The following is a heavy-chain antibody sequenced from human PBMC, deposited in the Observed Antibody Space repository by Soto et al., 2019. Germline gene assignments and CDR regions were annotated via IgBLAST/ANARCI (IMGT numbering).Heavy chain of an antibody. CDR2: IYHSGST. J-gene: IGHJ3*02. V-gene: IGHV4-30-2*01. D-gene: IGHD5-18*01. CDR3: ARVWGYSYGLASDI. CDR1: GGPISTGGDP. Sequence: SETLSLTFDNFGGPISTGGDPGSWFRQLPGKGLEWIGYIYHSGSTYYNPSLKSRVTISVDRSKSQFSLKLSSVTAADTAVYYCARVWGYSYGLASDIWGQGTMVT.